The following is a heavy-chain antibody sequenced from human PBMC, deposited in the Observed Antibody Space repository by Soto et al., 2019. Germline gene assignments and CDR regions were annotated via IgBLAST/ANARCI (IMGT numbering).Heavy chain of an antibody. V-gene: IGHV4-31*03. D-gene: IGHD3-3*01. CDR1: GGSISSGRYY. CDR3: AIAGDSASIFGVVIDY. J-gene: IGHJ4*02. Sequence: SETLSLTCTVSGGSISSGRYYWSWIRQHPGKGLEWIGYIYYSGSTYYNPSLKSRVTISVDTSKNQFSLKLSSVTAADTAVYYCAIAGDSASIFGVVIDYWGQGALVTVSS. CDR2: IYYSGST.